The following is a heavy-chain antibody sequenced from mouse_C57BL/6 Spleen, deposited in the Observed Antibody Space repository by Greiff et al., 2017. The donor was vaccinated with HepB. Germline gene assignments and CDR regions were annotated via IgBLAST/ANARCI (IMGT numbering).Heavy chain of an antibody. D-gene: IGHD2-4*01. Sequence: EVQLQQSGPELVKPGASVKISCKASGYTFTDYYMNWVKQSHGKSLEWIGDINPNNGGTSYNQKFKGKATLTVDKSSSTAYMELRSLTSEDSAVYYCARGGLYYDYDGDYAMDYWGQGTSVTVSS. J-gene: IGHJ4*01. CDR2: INPNNGGT. CDR1: GYTFTDYY. CDR3: ARGGLYYDYDGDYAMDY. V-gene: IGHV1-26*01.